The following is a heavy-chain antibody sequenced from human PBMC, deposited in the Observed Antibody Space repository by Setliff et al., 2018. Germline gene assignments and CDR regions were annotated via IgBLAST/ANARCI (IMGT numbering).Heavy chain of an antibody. CDR1: GYSINSGYY. V-gene: IGHV4-38-2*01. D-gene: IGHD2-21*02. CDR3: ARGPSPAHCGGDCYHSDY. Sequence: SETLSLTCAISGYSINSGYYWGWIRQPPGKRLEWIGNICHSGSTYYNPSLKSRVTTSVDTSKNQFSLKLSSVTAADTAIYYCARGPSPAHCGGDCYHSDYWGQGTLVTVSS. CDR2: ICHSGST. J-gene: IGHJ4*02.